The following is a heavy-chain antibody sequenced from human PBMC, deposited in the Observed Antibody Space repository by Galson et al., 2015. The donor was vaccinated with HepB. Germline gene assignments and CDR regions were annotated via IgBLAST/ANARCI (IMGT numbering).Heavy chain of an antibody. CDR1: GGTFSSYA. Sequence: SVKVSCKASGGTFSSYAISWVRQAPGQGLEWMGGIIPIFGTANYAQKFQGRVTITADESTSTAYMELSSLRSEDTAVYYCARGAASSLGTYWYFDLWGRGTLVTVSS. D-gene: IGHD6-13*01. CDR2: IIPIFGTA. J-gene: IGHJ2*01. V-gene: IGHV1-69*13. CDR3: ARGAASSLGTYWYFDL.